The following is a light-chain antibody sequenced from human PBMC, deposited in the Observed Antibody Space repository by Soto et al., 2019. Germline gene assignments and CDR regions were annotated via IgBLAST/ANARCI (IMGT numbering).Light chain of an antibody. V-gene: IGLV2-23*01. CDR3: CSYAGSVV. CDR2: EGS. Sequence: QSALTQPASVSGSPGQSITISCTGTSSDVGSYNLVSWYQQHPGKAPKLMIYEGSKRPSGVSNRFSCSKSGNTASLTISGLQDEDEADYYCCSYAGSVVFGGGTKLTVL. J-gene: IGLJ2*01. CDR1: SSDVGSYNL.